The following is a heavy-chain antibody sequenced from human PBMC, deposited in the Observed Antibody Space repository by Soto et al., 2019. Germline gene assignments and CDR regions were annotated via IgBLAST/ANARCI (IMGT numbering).Heavy chain of an antibody. CDR1: GGSPSGGYYY. Sequence: PSETLSLTCTVSGGSPSGGYYYWGWARQPPVKGLEWIGFIYYSGSTYYNPSLKNRVSISVDTSKNHFSLNLSSVTPADTAVYYCARERPYCTNGVCYTHDAFDIWGQGTMVTVSS. CDR3: ARERPYCTNGVCYTHDAFDI. J-gene: IGHJ3*02. D-gene: IGHD2-8*01. V-gene: IGHV4-30-4*01. CDR2: IYYSGST.